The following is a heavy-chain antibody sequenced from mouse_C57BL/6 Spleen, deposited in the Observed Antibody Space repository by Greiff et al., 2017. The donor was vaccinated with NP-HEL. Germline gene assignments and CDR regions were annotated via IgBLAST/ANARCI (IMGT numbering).Heavy chain of an antibody. CDR1: GYTFTSYW. J-gene: IGHJ4*01. D-gene: IGHD1-1*01. V-gene: IGHV1-69*01. CDR3: ARNYGSSLYAMDY. CDR2: IDPSDSYT. Sequence: VQLQQPGAELVMPGASVKLSCEASGYTFTSYWMHWVKQRPGQGLEWIGEIDPSDSYTNYNQKFKGKSTLTVDKSSSTAYMQLSSLTSEDSAVYYCARNYGSSLYAMDYWGQGTSVTVSS.